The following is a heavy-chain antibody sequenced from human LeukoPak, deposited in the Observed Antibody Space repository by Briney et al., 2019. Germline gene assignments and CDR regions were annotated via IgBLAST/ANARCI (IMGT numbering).Heavy chain of an antibody. CDR1: GGSFSGYY. Sequence: SETLSLTCAVYGGSFSGYYWSWIRQPPGKGLEWIGEINHSGSTNYNPSLKSRVTISVDTSKSQFSLKLSSVTAADTAVYYCARGSTRRRGYSGYDSRLYNWFDPWGQGTLVTVSS. J-gene: IGHJ5*02. CDR3: ARGSTRRRGYSGYDSRLYNWFDP. D-gene: IGHD5-12*01. V-gene: IGHV4-34*01. CDR2: INHSGST.